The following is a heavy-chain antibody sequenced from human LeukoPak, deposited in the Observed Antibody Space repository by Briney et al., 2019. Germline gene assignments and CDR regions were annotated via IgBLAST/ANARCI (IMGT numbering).Heavy chain of an antibody. D-gene: IGHD6-13*01. CDR3: ARSAQQVGPYYFDY. CDR1: GGSISSRSYY. V-gene: IGHV4-39*07. J-gene: IGHJ4*02. CDR2: IYYSGSS. Sequence: PSETLSLTCTVSGGSISSRSYYWGWIRQPPGKGLEWIGSIYYSGSSHNNPSLKSRVTMSVDTSKNQFSLKLSSVTAADTAVYYCARSAQQVGPYYFDYWGQGTLVTVSS.